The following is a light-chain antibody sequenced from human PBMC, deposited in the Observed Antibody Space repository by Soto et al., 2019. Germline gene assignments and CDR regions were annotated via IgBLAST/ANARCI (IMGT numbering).Light chain of an antibody. CDR2: GAS. V-gene: IGKV3-15*01. J-gene: IGKJ1*01. CDR1: QRVSSN. Sequence: EIVLTQSPGTLSLSPGERATLSCRASQRVSSNLAWYQQKPGQAPRLLIYGASTRATGIPARFSGSGSGTEFTLTISSLQSEDFAVYYCQQYNNWPKMFGQGTKVDIK. CDR3: QQYNNWPKM.